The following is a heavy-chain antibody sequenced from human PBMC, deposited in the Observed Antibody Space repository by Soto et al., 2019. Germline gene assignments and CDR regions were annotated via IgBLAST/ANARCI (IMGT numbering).Heavy chain of an antibody. CDR2: IYTSGST. CDR1: GGSISRYY. CDR3: ARCYGPGWYYYYGMDV. D-gene: IGHD5-18*01. J-gene: IGHJ6*02. V-gene: IGHV4-4*07. Sequence: QVQLQESGPGLVKPSETLSLTCTVSGGSISRYYWSWIRQPAGKGLEWIGRIYTSGSTNYNPSRKSRVTMSLDTSKIQFSLKLSSVTAAHTAVYYCARCYGPGWYYYYGMDVWGQGTTVTVSS.